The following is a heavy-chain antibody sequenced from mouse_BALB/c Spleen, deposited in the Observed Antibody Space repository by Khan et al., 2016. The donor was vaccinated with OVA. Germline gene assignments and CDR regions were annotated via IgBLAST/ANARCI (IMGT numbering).Heavy chain of an antibody. J-gene: IGHJ2*01. CDR3: AAAYYSSYFDY. D-gene: IGHD2-5*01. V-gene: IGHV1S134*01. CDR1: GFTFTSYG. Sequence: VQLQQSGAELGRPGSSVKLSCKTSGFTFTSYGIKWVKQRPGQGLEWIGYIYPGNGYTVYNEKLQGKATLTSDTSASTAYMQFRSLTSEDSAIYFCAAAYYSSYFDYWGQGTTLTVSS. CDR2: IYPGNGYT.